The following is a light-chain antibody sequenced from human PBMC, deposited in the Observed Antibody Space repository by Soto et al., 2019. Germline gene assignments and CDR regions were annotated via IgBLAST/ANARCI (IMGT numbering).Light chain of an antibody. Sequence: EIVMTQSPDTLSVSPGETATLSCRASQSVVSNLAWYQQKPGQAPRLLISDASTSAAGLPARFSGSGSGTEFTLTISSLQSEDFAVYYCQQSNNWPKTFGQGTKVEIK. CDR2: DAS. CDR1: QSVVSN. V-gene: IGKV3-15*01. J-gene: IGKJ1*01. CDR3: QQSNNWPKT.